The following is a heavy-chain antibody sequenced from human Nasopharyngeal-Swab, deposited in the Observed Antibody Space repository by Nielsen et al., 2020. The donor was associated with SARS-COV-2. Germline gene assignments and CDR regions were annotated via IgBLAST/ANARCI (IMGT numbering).Heavy chain of an antibody. CDR1: GGSIRSSSYY. Sequence: GSLRLSCTVSGGSIRSSSYYWGWIRQPPGKGLEWIGSIYYTGNTYYNPSLKRRLTMLIDTSNNQFSLKLNSVTAADTAVYYCARDRESSGYYQTFDYWGQGTLVTVSS. CDR2: IYYTGNT. D-gene: IGHD3-22*01. CDR3: ARDRESSGYYQTFDY. V-gene: IGHV4-39*07. J-gene: IGHJ4*02.